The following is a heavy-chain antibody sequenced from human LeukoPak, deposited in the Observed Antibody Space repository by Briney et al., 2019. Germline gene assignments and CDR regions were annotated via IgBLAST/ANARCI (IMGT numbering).Heavy chain of an antibody. V-gene: IGHV1-46*01. J-gene: IGHJ5*02. CDR3: ARAPYGSGSYHNWFDP. D-gene: IGHD3-10*01. Sequence: ASVKVSCKASGYTFTSYYMHWVRQAPGQGLEWMGIINPSGGSTSYAQKFQGRVTMTRDMSTSTVYMELSSLRSEDTAVYYCARAPYGSGSYHNWFDPWGQGTLVTVSS. CDR2: INPSGGST. CDR1: GYTFTSYY.